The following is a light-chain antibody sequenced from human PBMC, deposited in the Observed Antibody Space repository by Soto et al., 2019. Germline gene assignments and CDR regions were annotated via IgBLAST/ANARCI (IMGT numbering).Light chain of an antibody. Sequence: QSVLTQPPSVSGAPGQRVTISCTGSSSNIGAGYDVHWYQQLPGTAPKLLIYGNSNRPSGVPDRFSGSKSGTSASLAITGLQAEDEADYYCQSYDSSLSGSCVFGTGTKVNVL. V-gene: IGLV1-40*01. CDR3: QSYDSSLSGSCV. CDR2: GNS. J-gene: IGLJ1*01. CDR1: SSNIGAGYD.